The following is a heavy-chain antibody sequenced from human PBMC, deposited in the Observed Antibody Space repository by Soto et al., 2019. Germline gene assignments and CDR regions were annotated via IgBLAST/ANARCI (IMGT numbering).Heavy chain of an antibody. V-gene: IGHV3-9*01. CDR2: ISWNSGSI. J-gene: IGHJ4*02. D-gene: IGHD3-22*01. CDR3: AKGIFYDSMSYYFDY. CDR1: GFTFDDYA. Sequence: GGSLRLSCAASGFTFDDYAMHWVRQAPGKGLEWVSGISWNSGSIGYADSVKGRFTISRDNAKNSLYLQMNSLRAEDTALYYCAKGIFYDSMSYYFDYWGQGTLVTVSS.